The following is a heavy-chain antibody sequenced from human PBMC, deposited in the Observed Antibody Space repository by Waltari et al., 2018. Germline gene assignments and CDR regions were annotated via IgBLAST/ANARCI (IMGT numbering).Heavy chain of an antibody. Sequence: QVQLVQSGAEVKKPGSSVKVSCKASGGTFSSYAISWVRQAPGQGLEWMGGIIPIFGTANYAQKFQGRVTITADESTSKAYMELSSLRSEDTAVYYCAREPAIAAAGKHAFDIWGQGTMVTVSS. CDR3: AREPAIAAAGKHAFDI. D-gene: IGHD6-13*01. CDR2: IIPIFGTA. CDR1: GGTFSSYA. J-gene: IGHJ3*02. V-gene: IGHV1-69*13.